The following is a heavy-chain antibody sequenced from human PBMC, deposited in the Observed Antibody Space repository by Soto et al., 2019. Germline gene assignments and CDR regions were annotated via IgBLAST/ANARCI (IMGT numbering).Heavy chain of an antibody. CDR3: ARGNGDWLPFY. J-gene: IGHJ4*02. Sequence: GGSLRLSCAASGFTFSNYGMHWVRQAPGKGLEWVAVIWDDGTNKYYGDSVKGRFSISRDNSKNTLYLQMYSLRGEDTAVYYCARGNGDWLPFYWGQGTLVTVSS. V-gene: IGHV3-33*01. CDR2: IWDDGTNK. D-gene: IGHD3-9*01. CDR1: GFTFSNYG.